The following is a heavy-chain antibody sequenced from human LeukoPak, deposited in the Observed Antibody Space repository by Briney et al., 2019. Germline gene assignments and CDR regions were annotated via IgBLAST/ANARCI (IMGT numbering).Heavy chain of an antibody. J-gene: IGHJ6*02. CDR2: IYYSGST. Sequence: SETLALTCTVSGGSLSSYYWSWIRQPPGKGLEWIGYIYYSGSTNYNPSLKSRVTISVDTSKNQFSLKLSSVTAADTAVYYCARDYSGIVGATTGYYYYGMDVWGQGTTVTVSS. V-gene: IGHV4-59*01. CDR1: GGSLSSYY. CDR3: ARDYSGIVGATTGYYYYGMDV. D-gene: IGHD1-26*01.